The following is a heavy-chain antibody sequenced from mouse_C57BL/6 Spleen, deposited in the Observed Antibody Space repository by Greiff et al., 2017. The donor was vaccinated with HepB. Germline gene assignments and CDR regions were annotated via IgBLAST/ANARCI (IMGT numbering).Heavy chain of an antibody. V-gene: IGHV1-64*01. CDR3: ARAITTVVATSGDFDY. Sequence: QVQLQQPGAELVKPGASVKLSCKASGYTFTSYWMHWVKQRPGQGLEWIGMIHPNSGSTNYNEKFKRKATLTVDKSSSTAYMQLSSLTSEDSAVYYCARAITTVVATSGDFDYWGQGTTLTVSS. CDR1: GYTFTSYW. D-gene: IGHD1-1*01. J-gene: IGHJ2*01. CDR2: IHPNSGST.